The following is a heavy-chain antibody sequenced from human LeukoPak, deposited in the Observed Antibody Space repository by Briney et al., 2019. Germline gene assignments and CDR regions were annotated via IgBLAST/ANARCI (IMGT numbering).Heavy chain of an antibody. Sequence: TGGSLRLSCAASGFTFSSYAMSWVRQAPGKGLEWVSAISGSGGSTYYADSVKGWFTISRDNSKNTLYLQMNSLRAEDTAVYYCAKVKHYYDSSVFFDYWGQGTLVTVSS. D-gene: IGHD3-22*01. CDR2: ISGSGGST. CDR3: AKVKHYYDSSVFFDY. V-gene: IGHV3-23*01. J-gene: IGHJ4*02. CDR1: GFTFSSYA.